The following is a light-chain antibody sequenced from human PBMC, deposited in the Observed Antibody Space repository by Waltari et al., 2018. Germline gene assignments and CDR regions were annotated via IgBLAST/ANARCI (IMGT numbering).Light chain of an antibody. CDR1: ISNIGEHS. Sequence: QSVLTQPPSVSAAPGQQVTISCSGSISNIGEHSVSWYQQLPGTAPKLLIHDDNEQPSGIPDRFSASKSGSSATLGITGLQTGDEADYYCGTWDSSLSAAVFGGGTKVTVL. J-gene: IGLJ3*02. CDR3: GTWDSSLSAAV. CDR2: DDN. V-gene: IGLV1-51*01.